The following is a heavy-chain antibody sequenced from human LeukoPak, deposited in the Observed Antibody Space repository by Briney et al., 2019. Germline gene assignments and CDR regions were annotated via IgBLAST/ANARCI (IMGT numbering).Heavy chain of an antibody. D-gene: IGHD6-19*01. CDR3: ARCDSGGWFFDS. J-gene: IGHJ5*01. V-gene: IGHV4-34*01. CDR1: GGPFSGYS. CDR2: INQSGST. Sequence: PSETLSLTCAVSGGPFSGYSWNWIRQPPGKGLEWIGEINQSGSTKYNPSLKSRVTISIDTSKSQFSMRLNSVTAADTALYYCARCDSGGWFFDSWGQGALVTVSS.